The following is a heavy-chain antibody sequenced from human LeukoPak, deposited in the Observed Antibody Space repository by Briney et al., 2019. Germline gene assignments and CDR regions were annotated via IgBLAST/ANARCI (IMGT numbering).Heavy chain of an antibody. CDR2: IYPGESDT. D-gene: IGHD3-10*01. J-gene: IGHJ4*02. V-gene: IGHV5-51*01. CDR3: ARNRGDNTFDY. CDR1: GYSFSSFW. Sequence: GESLKISCKGSGYSFSSFWIGWVGQMPGKGLEWMGFIYPGESDTRYSPSFQGQVTISADKSISTAYLQWRSLKASDTAMYYCARNRGDNTFDYWGQGILVTVSS.